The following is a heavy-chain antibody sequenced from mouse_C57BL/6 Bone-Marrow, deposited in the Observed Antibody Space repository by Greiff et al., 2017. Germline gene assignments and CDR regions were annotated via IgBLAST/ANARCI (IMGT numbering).Heavy chain of an antibody. J-gene: IGHJ1*03. Sequence: QVQLKQPGAELVMPGASVKLSCKASGYTFTSYWMHWVKQRPGQGLEWIGEIDPSDSYTNYNQQFKGKYTLTVDKSSSTAYMQLSSLTSEDSAVYYCSRHYDYDGYFDVWGTGTTVTVSS. CDR3: SRHYDYDGYFDV. CDR2: IDPSDSYT. V-gene: IGHV1-69*01. CDR1: GYTFTSYW. D-gene: IGHD2-4*01.